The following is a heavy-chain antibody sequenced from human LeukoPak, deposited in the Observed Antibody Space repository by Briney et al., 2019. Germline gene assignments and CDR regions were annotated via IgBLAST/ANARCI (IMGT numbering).Heavy chain of an antibody. CDR3: AKEAAIVVVVAAASAHFDY. CDR2: ISGSGGST. D-gene: IGHD2-15*01. Sequence: GWSLRLSCAASGFTFSSYAMSWVRQAPGKGLEWVSAISGSGGSTYYADSVKGRFTISRDNSKNTLYLQMNSLRAEDTAVYYCAKEAAIVVVVAAASAHFDYWGQGTLVTVSS. V-gene: IGHV3-23*01. J-gene: IGHJ4*02. CDR1: GFTFSSYA.